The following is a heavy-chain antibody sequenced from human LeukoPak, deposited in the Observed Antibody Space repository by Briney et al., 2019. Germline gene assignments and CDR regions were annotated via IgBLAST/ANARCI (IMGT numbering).Heavy chain of an antibody. CDR1: GYTFNDYY. J-gene: IGHJ4*02. D-gene: IGHD7-27*01. CDR3: ARDGSNWGTNY. V-gene: IGHV1-2*02. CDR2: IYPNTGGT. Sequence: ASVKVSCKASGYTFNDYYVHWVRQAPGQGLEWVGWIYPNTGGTDYAQKFQGRVTITSDTSIRTVYMEVRSLTSDDTAVYYCARDGSNWGTNYWGQGTLVTVSS.